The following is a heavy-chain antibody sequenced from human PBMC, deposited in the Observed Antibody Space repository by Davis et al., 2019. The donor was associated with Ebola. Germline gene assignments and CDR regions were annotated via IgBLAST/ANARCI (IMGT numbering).Heavy chain of an antibody. J-gene: IGHJ4*02. CDR1: GFTFSNAW. D-gene: IGHD6-19*01. CDR3: ARQRYSSGWHFDY. Sequence: ESLKISCAASGFTFSNAWMSWIRQPPGKGLEWIGYIYYSGTTNYNPSLKSRVTISVDTSKNQFSLKLSSVTAADTAVYYCARQRYSSGWHFDYWGQGTLVTVSS. V-gene: IGHV4-59*08. CDR2: IYYSGTT.